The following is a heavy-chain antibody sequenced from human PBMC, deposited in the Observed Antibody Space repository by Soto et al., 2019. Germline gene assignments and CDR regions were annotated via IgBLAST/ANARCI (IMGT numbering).Heavy chain of an antibody. Sequence: GGSLRLSCVASGFTFVSNAMSWVRQAPGKGLEWVSAISGDGADTYYADSVRGRFTISRDNSKNTLSLQMNSLRAEDAAVYYCARDGQQRSRNDAFDIWGQGTMVTVSS. CDR3: ARDGQQRSRNDAFDI. CDR1: GFTFVSNA. D-gene: IGHD6-13*01. V-gene: IGHV3-23*01. J-gene: IGHJ3*02. CDR2: ISGDGADT.